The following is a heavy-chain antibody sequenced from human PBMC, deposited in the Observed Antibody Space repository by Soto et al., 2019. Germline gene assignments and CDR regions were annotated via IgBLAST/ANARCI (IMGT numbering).Heavy chain of an antibody. CDR2: LYYGRSA. CDR3: ALRSMAVVPEY. J-gene: IGHJ4*02. D-gene: IGHD3-22*01. V-gene: IGHV4-59*01. CDR1: GDSISSYY. Sequence: QVQLQESGPGLVKPSETLSLTCAVSGDSISSYYCMWIRQRPGKGLESIGYLYYGRSANYHPSLKSRVTLSVDTSTNQCSLTLSSITAADTAVYYCALRSMAVVPEYWGQGTLVTVSS.